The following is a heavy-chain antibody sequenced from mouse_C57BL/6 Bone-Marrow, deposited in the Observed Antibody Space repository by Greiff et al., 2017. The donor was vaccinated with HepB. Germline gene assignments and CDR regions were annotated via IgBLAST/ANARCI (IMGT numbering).Heavy chain of an antibody. CDR3: TRPYYYGCRESPFAY. V-gene: IGHV14-1*01. D-gene: IGHD1-1*01. J-gene: IGHJ3*01. Sequence: VQLQQSGAELVRPGASVKLSCTASGFNIKDYYMHWVKQRPEQGLEWIGRIDPEDGDTEYAPKFQGKATMTADTSSNTAYLQLSSLTSEDTAVYYCTRPYYYGCRESPFAYWGQGTLVTVSA. CDR2: IDPEDGDT. CDR1: GFNIKDYY.